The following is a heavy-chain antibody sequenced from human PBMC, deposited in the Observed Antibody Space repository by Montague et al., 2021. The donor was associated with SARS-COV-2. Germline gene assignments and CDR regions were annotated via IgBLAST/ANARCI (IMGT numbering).Heavy chain of an antibody. CDR1: DVSLSTSTW. V-gene: IGHV4-4*02. D-gene: IGHD3/OR15-3a*01. CDR2: IYLSGFT. CDR3: ARGGLRNRGFDY. Sequence: SETLSLTCAVSDVSLSTSTWCCCVRQSPGEGLEWVGEIYLSGFTXXNPSVKSRVSISLDDTRSQFFLRLTSVTAAATAVYFCARGGLRNRGFDYWGQGTMVTVSS. J-gene: IGHJ4*02.